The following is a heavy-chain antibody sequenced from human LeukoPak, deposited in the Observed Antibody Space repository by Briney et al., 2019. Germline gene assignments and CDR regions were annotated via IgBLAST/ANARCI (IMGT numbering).Heavy chain of an antibody. CDR1: GYSFTSYG. Sequence: ASVKVSCKASGYSFTSYGITWVRQAPGQGLEWMGWISGYNGNTKYAQKFQGRVTMTTDTFTSTAYMELRSPRSDDTAVYYCARDYGDYPSYWGQGTLVTVSS. CDR3: ARDYGDYPSY. D-gene: IGHD4-17*01. J-gene: IGHJ4*02. V-gene: IGHV1-18*01. CDR2: ISGYNGNT.